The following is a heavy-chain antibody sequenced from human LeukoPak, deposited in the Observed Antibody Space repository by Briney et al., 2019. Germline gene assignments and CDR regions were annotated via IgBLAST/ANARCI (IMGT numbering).Heavy chain of an antibody. V-gene: IGHV3-48*04. Sequence: GGSLRLSCAAPGFILSQYGFNWVRQAPGKGLEWVSHIRYTSETFHADSVEGRFTISRDDSQNTVYLQMNSVRAEDTAIYFCAKGRCGDSSCWYFDAWAKGTRVTVSS. D-gene: IGHD6-13*01. CDR3: AKGRCGDSSCWYFDA. CDR2: IRYTSET. CDR1: GFILSQYG. J-gene: IGHJ4*02.